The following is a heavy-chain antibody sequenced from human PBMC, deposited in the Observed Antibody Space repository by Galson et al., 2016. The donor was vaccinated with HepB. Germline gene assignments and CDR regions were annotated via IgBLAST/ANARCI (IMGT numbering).Heavy chain of an antibody. J-gene: IGHJ4*02. CDR3: AGGLYSSGLPKGDF. CDR2: IYDSDYP. CDR1: GFTVSRNY. Sequence: SLKLSCAASGFTVSRNYMGWVRQAPGKRLEWVSFIYDSDYPYYAAHGRGPFTIADDNSKNTIYLQKNSLRAEDTAVYYCAGGLYSSGLPKGDFWGQGALVIVSS. V-gene: IGHV3-53*01. D-gene: IGHD6-19*01.